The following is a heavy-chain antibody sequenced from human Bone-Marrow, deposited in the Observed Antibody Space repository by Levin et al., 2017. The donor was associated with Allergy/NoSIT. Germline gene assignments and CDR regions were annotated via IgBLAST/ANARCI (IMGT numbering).Heavy chain of an antibody. CDR3: ARAALTVTTSIVY. V-gene: IGHV3-30-3*01. Sequence: GESLKISCPASGFTFSSYAMHWVRQAPGKGLEWVAVISYDGSNKYYADSVKGRFTISRDNSKNTLYLQMNSLRAEDTAVYYCARAALTVTTSIVYWGQGTLVTVSS. CDR1: GFTFSSYA. D-gene: IGHD4-17*01. J-gene: IGHJ4*02. CDR2: ISYDGSNK.